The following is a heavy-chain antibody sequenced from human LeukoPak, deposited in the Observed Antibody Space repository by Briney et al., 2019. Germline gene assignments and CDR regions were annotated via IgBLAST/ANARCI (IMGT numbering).Heavy chain of an antibody. CDR3: ARVPYGDYVFGWFDP. D-gene: IGHD4-17*01. V-gene: IGHV1-18*01. CDR1: GYTFTSYG. J-gene: IGHJ5*02. Sequence: GAPVKVSCKASGYTFTSYGISWVRQTPGQGLEWMGWISAYNGNTNYAQKLQGRVTMTTDTSTSTAYMEMRSLRSDDTAVYYCARVPYGDYVFGWFDPWGQGTLVTVSS. CDR2: ISAYNGNT.